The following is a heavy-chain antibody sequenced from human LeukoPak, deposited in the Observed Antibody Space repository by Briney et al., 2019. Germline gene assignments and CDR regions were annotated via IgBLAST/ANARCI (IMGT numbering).Heavy chain of an antibody. CDR3: AKGSYYDSSGSFYFDY. J-gene: IGHJ4*02. V-gene: IGHV3-23*01. CDR1: GFTFSNYA. Sequence: GGSLRLSCAASGFTFSNYAMSWVRQAPGKGLEWVSAISGSGGSTYYADSVKGRFTISRDNSKNTLYLQMNSLRAEDTAVYYCAKGSYYDSSGSFYFDYWGQGTLVTVSS. CDR2: ISGSGGST. D-gene: IGHD3-22*01.